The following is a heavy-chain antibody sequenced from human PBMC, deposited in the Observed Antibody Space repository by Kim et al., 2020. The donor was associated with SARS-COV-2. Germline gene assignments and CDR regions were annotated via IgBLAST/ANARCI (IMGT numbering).Heavy chain of an antibody. CDR3: AGKGIQLWMEENWFDP. J-gene: IGHJ5*02. V-gene: IGHV3-23*01. CDR1: GFTFSSYA. Sequence: GGSLRLSCAASGFTFSSYAMSWVRQAPGKGLEWVSAISGSGGSTYYADSVKGRFTISRDNSKNTLYLQMNSLRAEDTAVYYCAGKGIQLWMEENWFDPWGQGTLVTVSS. D-gene: IGHD5-18*01. CDR2: ISGSGGST.